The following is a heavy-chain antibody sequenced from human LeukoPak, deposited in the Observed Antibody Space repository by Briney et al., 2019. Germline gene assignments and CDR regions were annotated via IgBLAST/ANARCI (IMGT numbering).Heavy chain of an antibody. D-gene: IGHD5-18*01. V-gene: IGHV1-18*04. Sequence: ASVKVSCKASGYTFTSYGISWVRQAPGQGLEWMGWISAYNGNTNYAQKLQGRVTMTTDTSTSTAYMELRSLRSDDTAVYYCARLQIPGYSYGSLYYYYGMDVWGKGTTVTVSS. CDR1: GYTFTSYG. CDR3: ARLQIPGYSYGSLYYYYGMDV. J-gene: IGHJ6*04. CDR2: ISAYNGNT.